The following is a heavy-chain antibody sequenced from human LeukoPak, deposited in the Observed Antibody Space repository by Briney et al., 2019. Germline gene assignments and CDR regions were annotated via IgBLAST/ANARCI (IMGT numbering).Heavy chain of an antibody. CDR2: IKQDGSEK. CDR1: GFTFSSYW. D-gene: IGHD3-16*02. CDR3: ARDRIDVWGSYRYNDY. Sequence: GGSLRLSCAASGFTFSSYWMSWVRQAPGKGLEWVANIKQDGSEKYYVDSVKGRFTISRDNAKNSLYLQMNSLRAEDTAVYYCARDRIDVWGSYRYNDYWGQGTPVTVSS. J-gene: IGHJ4*02. V-gene: IGHV3-7*03.